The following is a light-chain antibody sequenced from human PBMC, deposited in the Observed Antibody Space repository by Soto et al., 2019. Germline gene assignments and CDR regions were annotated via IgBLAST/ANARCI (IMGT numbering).Light chain of an antibody. Sequence: DLQMTQSPSSLSASVGDTVTITCRASERVIRFLNWYQQKPGEAPKVLIYSASSLQGGVPSRFSGSGSGTDFTLTIRSLQTEDFATYYCQQSYSAPFTFGPGTKVDIK. V-gene: IGKV1-39*01. CDR3: QQSYSAPFT. CDR2: SAS. CDR1: ERVIRF. J-gene: IGKJ3*01.